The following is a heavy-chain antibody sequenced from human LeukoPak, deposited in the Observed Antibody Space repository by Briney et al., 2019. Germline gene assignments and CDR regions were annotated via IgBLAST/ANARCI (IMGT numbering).Heavy chain of an antibody. J-gene: IGHJ4*02. CDR1: GFTFSSYW. CDR2: ISGSGGST. Sequence: GGSLRLSCAASGFTFSSYWMHWVRQAPGKGLEWVSAISGSGGSTYYADSVKGRFTISRDNSKNTLYLQMNSLRAEDTAVYYCAKSAYGDYDPFDYWGQGTLVTVSS. CDR3: AKSAYGDYDPFDY. D-gene: IGHD4-17*01. V-gene: IGHV3-23*01.